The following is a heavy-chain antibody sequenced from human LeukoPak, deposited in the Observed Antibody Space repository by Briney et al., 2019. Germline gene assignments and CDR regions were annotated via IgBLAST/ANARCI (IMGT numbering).Heavy chain of an antibody. V-gene: IGHV4-34*01. CDR2: INHSGST. CDR1: GGSFSGYY. Sequence: SETLSLTCAVYGGSFSGYYWSWIRQPPGKGLEWIGEINHSGSTNYNPSPKSRVTISVDTSKNQFSLKLSSVTAADTAVYYCARPGPYDFWLWFDPWGQGTLVTVSS. D-gene: IGHD3-3*01. CDR3: ARPGPYDFWLWFDP. J-gene: IGHJ5*02.